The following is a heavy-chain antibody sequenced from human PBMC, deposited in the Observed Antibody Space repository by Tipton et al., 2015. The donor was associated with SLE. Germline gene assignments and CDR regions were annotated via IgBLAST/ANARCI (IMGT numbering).Heavy chain of an antibody. Sequence: LRLSCAASGSTISNYAMSWVRQAPGKGLEWIGTIYYSGTTYYNTSLKSRLTLSQDTSENQFSLRLNSVTAADTAVYYCARISDFDYWSGRSGWFDPWGQGIQVTVSS. CDR1: GSTISNYA. V-gene: IGHV4-38-2*01. D-gene: IGHD3-3*01. CDR3: ARISDFDYWSGRSGWFDP. J-gene: IGHJ5*02. CDR2: IYYSGTT.